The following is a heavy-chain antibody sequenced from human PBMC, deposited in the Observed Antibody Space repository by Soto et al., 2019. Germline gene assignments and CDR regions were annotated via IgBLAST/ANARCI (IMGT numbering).Heavy chain of an antibody. V-gene: IGHV3-30*18. D-gene: IGHD6-19*01. CDR2: ISYDGSNK. CDR1: GFTFSSYG. J-gene: IGHJ6*02. CDR3: AKGEGSGWSLKYGMDV. Sequence: QVQLVESGGGVVQPGRSLRLSCAASGFTFSSYGMHWVRQAPGKGLEWVAVISYDGSNKYYADSVKGRFTISRDNSKNTLYLQMNSLRAEDTAVSYCAKGEGSGWSLKYGMDVWGQGTTVTVSS.